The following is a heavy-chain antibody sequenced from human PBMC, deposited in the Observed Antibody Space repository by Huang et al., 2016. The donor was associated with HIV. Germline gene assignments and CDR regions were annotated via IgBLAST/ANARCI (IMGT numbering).Heavy chain of an antibody. CDR3: ARGGIYYDVLTGRHYYYNGLDV. V-gene: IGHV3-7*01. CDR1: GFNFSAYW. D-gene: IGHD3-9*01. Sequence: EVHLVESGGDLVQPGGSLRLSCVAYGFNFSAYWMSWVRQAPGKGLEWGANIKQDGSETNYVDAVKGRFTISRDNAKNSVYLQLTSLRAEDTAVYYCARGGIYYDVLTGRHYYYNGLDVWGQGTTVTVSS. CDR2: IKQDGSET. J-gene: IGHJ6*02.